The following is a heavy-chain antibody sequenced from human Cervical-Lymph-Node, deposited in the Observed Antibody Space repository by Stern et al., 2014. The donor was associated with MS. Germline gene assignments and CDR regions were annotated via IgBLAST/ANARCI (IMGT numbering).Heavy chain of an antibody. D-gene: IGHD4-23*01. J-gene: IGHJ1*01. V-gene: IGHV3-33*01. CDR3: AREGGNTAEYFQH. CDR1: GFTFSSSG. Sequence: VQLLESGGGVVQPGRSLRLSCAASGFTFSSSGMHWVRQAPGKGLEWLAIIWYDGSNRYYADSVKGRFTISRDNSKNTLYLQMNSLRVEDTAVYYCAREGGNTAEYFQHWGQGTLVTVSS. CDR2: IWYDGSNR.